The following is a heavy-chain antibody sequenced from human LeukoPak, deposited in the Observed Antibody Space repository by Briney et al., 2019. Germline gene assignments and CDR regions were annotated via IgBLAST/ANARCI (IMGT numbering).Heavy chain of an antibody. CDR1: GFTFSGYS. CDR3: ARGDNWNSYYYYYMDV. CDR2: ISSSSSSI. V-gene: IGHV3-48*04. Sequence: GGSLRLSCEASGFTFSGYSMNWVRQAPGKGLEWVSYISSSSSSIYYADSVKGRFTISRDNAKNSLYLQMNGLRAEDTAVYYCARGDNWNSYYYYYMDVWGKGTTVTVSS. J-gene: IGHJ6*03. D-gene: IGHD1-7*01.